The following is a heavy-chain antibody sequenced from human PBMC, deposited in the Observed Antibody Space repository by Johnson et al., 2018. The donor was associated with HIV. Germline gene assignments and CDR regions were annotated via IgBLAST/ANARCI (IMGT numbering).Heavy chain of an antibody. J-gene: IGHJ3*02. Sequence: VQLVESGGGVVQPGGSLRLSCAASGLNVSGHYMSWVRQSPGKGLEWVSVIYSGGLTYYAQSVKGRFTISRDNSKNTLYLQMNSLRAEDTALYYCANGGIAARPGAFDIWGQGTMVTVSS. V-gene: IGHV3-66*01. CDR1: GLNVSGHY. CDR3: ANGGIAARPGAFDI. D-gene: IGHD6-6*01. CDR2: IYSGGLT.